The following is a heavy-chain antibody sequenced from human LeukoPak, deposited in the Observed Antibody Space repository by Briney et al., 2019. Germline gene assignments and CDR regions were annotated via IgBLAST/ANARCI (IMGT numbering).Heavy chain of an antibody. CDR3: ARIWKRYYYDSSGYYHPFDY. V-gene: IGHV4-34*01. CDR2: INHSGST. D-gene: IGHD3-22*01. J-gene: IGHJ4*02. Sequence: SETLSLTCAVYGGSFSGYYWSWIRQPPGKGLEWIGEINHSGSTNYNPSLKSRVTISVDTSKNQFSLKLSSVTAADTAVYYCARIWKRYYYDSSGYYHPFDYWGQGTLVTVSS. CDR1: GGSFSGYY.